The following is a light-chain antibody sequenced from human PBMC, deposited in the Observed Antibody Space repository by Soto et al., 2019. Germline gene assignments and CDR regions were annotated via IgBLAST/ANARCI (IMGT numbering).Light chain of an antibody. V-gene: IGKV3-15*01. CDR2: GAS. CDR3: QQYNNWART. J-gene: IGKJ1*01. Sequence: EIVLTQSPGTLSLSPGERATLSCRASQSVSSSNLAWYRQRPGQAPRLLIYGASTRATGIPARFSGSGSGTESTLTISSLQSEDFAVYYCQQYNNWARTFGQGTKVDIK. CDR1: QSVSSSN.